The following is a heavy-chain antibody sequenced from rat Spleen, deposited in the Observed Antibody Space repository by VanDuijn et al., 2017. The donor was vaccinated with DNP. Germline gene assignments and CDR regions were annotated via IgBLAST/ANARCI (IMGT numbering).Heavy chain of an antibody. CDR1: GFTFSVYN. CDR2: ISYDDSST. D-gene: IGHD1-4*01. J-gene: IGHJ2*01. CDR3: ASRPPPTRGPFDY. Sequence: EVQLVESGGGLVQPGRSLKLSCAASGFTFSVYNMAWVRQAPKKGLEWVATISYDDSSTYYRDSVKGRFTISRDNAKNTLYLQVDSLRSEDTATYYCASRPPPTRGPFDYWGQGVMVTVSS. V-gene: IGHV5-7*01.